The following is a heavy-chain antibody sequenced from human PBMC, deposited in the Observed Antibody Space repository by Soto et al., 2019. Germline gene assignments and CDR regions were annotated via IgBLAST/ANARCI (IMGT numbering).Heavy chain of an antibody. Sequence: SETLSLTCTVSGGSISSYYWSWIRQPPGKGLEWIGYIYYSGSTNYNPSLKNRVTISVDTSKNQFSLKLSSVTAADTAVYYCARHVIVVVPAAIGLGWFDPWGQGTLVTVSS. CDR2: IYYSGST. D-gene: IGHD2-2*02. CDR1: GGSISSYY. CDR3: ARHVIVVVPAAIGLGWFDP. J-gene: IGHJ5*02. V-gene: IGHV4-59*08.